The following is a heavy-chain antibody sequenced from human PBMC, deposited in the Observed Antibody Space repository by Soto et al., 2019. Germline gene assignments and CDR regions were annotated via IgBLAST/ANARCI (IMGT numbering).Heavy chain of an antibody. J-gene: IGHJ6*02. CDR2: ISISSSYI. CDR3: DNPVLQLERPESSGDSGTDV. V-gene: IGHV3-21*01. Sequence: PGGSLRLSCAASGFTFSSYSMNWVRQSPGKGLEWVSSISISSSYIYYADSVKGRFTISRDNAKNSLYLQMNSLRAEDTAVYYCDNPVLQLERPESSGDSGTDVWGQGKTVTVSS. CDR1: GFTFSSYS. D-gene: IGHD1-1*01.